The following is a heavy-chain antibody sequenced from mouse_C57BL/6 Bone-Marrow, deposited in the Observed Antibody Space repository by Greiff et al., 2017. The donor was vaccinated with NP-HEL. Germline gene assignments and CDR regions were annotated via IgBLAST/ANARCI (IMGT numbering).Heavy chain of an antibody. CDR3: ARITTVVHWYFDV. D-gene: IGHD1-1*01. CDR2: ISSGSSTI. CDR1: GFTFSDYG. Sequence: EVMLVESGGGLVKPGGSLKLSCAASGFTFSDYGMHWVRQAPEKGLEWVAYISSGSSTIYYADTVKGRFTISRDNAKNTLFLQMTSLRSEDTAMYYCARITTVVHWYFDVWGTGTTVTVSS. J-gene: IGHJ1*03. V-gene: IGHV5-17*01.